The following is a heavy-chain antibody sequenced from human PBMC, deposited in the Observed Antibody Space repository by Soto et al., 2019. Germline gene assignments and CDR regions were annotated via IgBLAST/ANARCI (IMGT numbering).Heavy chain of an antibody. CDR3: ARAPYSSSWYGFDY. CDR2: ISSSGSTI. D-gene: IGHD6-13*01. V-gene: IGHV3-48*03. J-gene: IGHJ4*02. Sequence: PGGSLRLSCAASGFTFSSYEMNWVRQAPGKGLEWVSYISSSGSTIYYADSVKGRFTISRDNAKNSLYLQMNSLRAEDTAVYYCARAPYSSSWYGFDYWGKGTLVTVSS. CDR1: GFTFSSYE.